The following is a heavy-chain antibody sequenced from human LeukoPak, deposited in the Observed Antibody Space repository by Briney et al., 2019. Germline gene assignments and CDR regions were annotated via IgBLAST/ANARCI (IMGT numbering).Heavy chain of an antibody. Sequence: SETLSLTCTVSGGSVSSGSYYWSWIRQPPGKGLEWIGYIYYSGSTNYNPSLKSRVTISVDTSKNQFSLKLSSVTAADTAVYYCARVEAAAGGGDFDYWGQGTLVTVSS. J-gene: IGHJ4*02. V-gene: IGHV4-61*01. CDR3: ARVEAAAGGGDFDY. D-gene: IGHD6-25*01. CDR1: GGSVSSGSYY. CDR2: IYYSGST.